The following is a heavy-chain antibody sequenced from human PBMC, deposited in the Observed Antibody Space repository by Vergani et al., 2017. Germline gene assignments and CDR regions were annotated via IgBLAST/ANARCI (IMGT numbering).Heavy chain of an antibody. CDR2: IFPGDSDT. CDR1: PNSFFSHW. V-gene: IGHV5-51*03. CDR3: ANTYNRGLGHFDY. D-gene: IGHD3-10*01. J-gene: IGHJ4*02. Sequence: EVQLVQSGAEVKKSGESLKISCQGSPNSFFSHWVAWVRQTPGKGLEWIGIIFPGDSDTRYSPSFQGHVTMSAAKSNETVYLQWRSLKTSDTVTYFGANTYNRGLGHFDYWGQGTRVTVSS.